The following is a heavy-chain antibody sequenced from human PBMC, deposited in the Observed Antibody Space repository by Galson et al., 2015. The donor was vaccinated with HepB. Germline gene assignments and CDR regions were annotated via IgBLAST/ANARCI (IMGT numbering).Heavy chain of an antibody. D-gene: IGHD1-7*01. CDR3: ARDSGAGTSHSFGY. V-gene: IGHV1-18*04. CDR2: ISAYNGNT. Sequence: SVKVSCKASGYTFTSYGISWVRQAPGQGLEWMGWISAYNGNTNYVQKLQGRVTMTTDTSTSTAYMELRSLRSDDTAVYYCARDSGAGTSHSFGYWGQGTLVTVSS. J-gene: IGHJ4*02. CDR1: GYTFTSYG.